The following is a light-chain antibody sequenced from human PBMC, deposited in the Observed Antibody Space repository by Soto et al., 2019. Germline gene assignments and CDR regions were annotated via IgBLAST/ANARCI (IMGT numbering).Light chain of an antibody. V-gene: IGKV3-15*01. CDR3: HQYDNWPLTWT. J-gene: IGKJ1*01. CDR1: QSVSSN. CDR2: AAS. Sequence: EIVLTQSPATLSLSPGDRVTLSCRASQSVSSNLAWYQQKPGQAPWLLIFAASTRATGVPARFSGSGSGTDFTLTISSLQSEDFAVYYCHQYDNWPLTWTFAQGTKVDIK.